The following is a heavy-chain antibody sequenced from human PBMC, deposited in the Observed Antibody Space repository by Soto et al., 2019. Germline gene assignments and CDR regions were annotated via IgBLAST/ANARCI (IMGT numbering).Heavy chain of an antibody. CDR1: GGSISSGDYY. V-gene: IGHV4-30-4*01. CDR3: AGVAVAEAAHYGMDV. J-gene: IGHJ6*02. Sequence: SETLSLTCTVSGGSISSGDYYWSWIRQPPGKGLEWIGYIYHSGSTYYNPSLKSRVTISVDTSKNQFSLKLSSVTAADTAVYYCAGVAVAEAAHYGMDVWGQGTTVTVSS. CDR2: IYHSGST. D-gene: IGHD6-19*01.